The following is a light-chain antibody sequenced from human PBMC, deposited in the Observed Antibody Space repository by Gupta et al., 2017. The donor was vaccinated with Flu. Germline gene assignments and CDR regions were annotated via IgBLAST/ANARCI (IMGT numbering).Light chain of an antibody. V-gene: IGKV1-39*01. CDR1: RGIKTY. CDR2: TAS. CDR3: QQSYSAPRT. J-gene: IGKJ1*01. Sequence: DIQMTQSPPSLSASVGDRVTITCRASRGIKTYLNWYQQKPGKAPQLLIHTASRLQSGVPSRFSGSGSGTDFSLTISSLQPEDFASYYCQQSYSAPRTFGQGTKVEV.